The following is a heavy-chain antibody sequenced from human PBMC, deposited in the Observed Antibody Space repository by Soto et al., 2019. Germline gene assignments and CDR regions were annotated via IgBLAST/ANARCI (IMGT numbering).Heavy chain of an antibody. CDR1: GYTFTSYG. Sequence: ASVKVSCKAPGYTFTSYGISWVRQAPGQGLEWMGWISAYNGNTNYAQKLQGRVTMTTDTSTSTAYMELRSLRSDDTAVYYCARAGYYGSGSYYTTGYYFDYWGQGTLVTSPQ. J-gene: IGHJ4*02. CDR3: ARAGYYGSGSYYTTGYYFDY. D-gene: IGHD3-10*01. CDR2: ISAYNGNT. V-gene: IGHV1-18*01.